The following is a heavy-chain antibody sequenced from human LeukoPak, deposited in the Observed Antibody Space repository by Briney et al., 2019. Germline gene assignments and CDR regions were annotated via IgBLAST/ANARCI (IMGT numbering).Heavy chain of an antibody. J-gene: IGHJ4*02. Sequence: PGGSLRLSCAASGFTFSSYDMHWVRQAPGKGLEWVAFIRYDGSNKYYADSVKGRFTISRDNSKNTLYLQMNSLRAEDTAVYYCAKEGLRYQLLCHFDYWGQGTLVTVSS. CDR3: AKEGLRYQLLCHFDY. D-gene: IGHD2-2*01. CDR1: GFTFSSYD. CDR2: IRYDGSNK. V-gene: IGHV3-30*02.